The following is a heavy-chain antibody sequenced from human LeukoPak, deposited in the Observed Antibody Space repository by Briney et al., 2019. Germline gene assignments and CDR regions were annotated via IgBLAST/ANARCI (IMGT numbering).Heavy chain of an antibody. Sequence: ASVKVSCKASGYTFTSYGISWVRQAPGQGLEWMGWISAYNGNTDYAQKLQGRVTMTTDTSTSTAYMELRSLRSDDTAVYYCARAWTGSGSPREYNWFDPWGQGTLVTVSS. CDR3: ARAWTGSGSPREYNWFDP. CDR1: GYTFTSYG. V-gene: IGHV1-18*01. J-gene: IGHJ5*02. D-gene: IGHD3-10*01. CDR2: ISAYNGNT.